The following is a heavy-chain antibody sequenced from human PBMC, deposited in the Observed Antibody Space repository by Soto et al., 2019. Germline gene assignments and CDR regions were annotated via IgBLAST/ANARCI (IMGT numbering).Heavy chain of an antibody. V-gene: IGHV3-74*01. CDR1: GFTFISYW. J-gene: IGHJ4*02. CDR2: INSDGSTT. CDR3: ARVNPGYSYINY. Sequence: EVQLVESGGGLVQPGGSLRLSCAASGFTFISYWMLLVRQAPGKGLVWVSRINSDGSTTSYADSVKGRFTISRDNAKNTLYLQMNSLRAEDTAVYYCARVNPGYSYINYWGQGTLVTVSS. D-gene: IGHD5-18*01.